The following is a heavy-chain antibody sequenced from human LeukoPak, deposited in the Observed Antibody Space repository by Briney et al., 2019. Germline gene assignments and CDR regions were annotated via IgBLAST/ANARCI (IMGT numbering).Heavy chain of an antibody. D-gene: IGHD1-26*01. CDR2: ISSSGSTI. V-gene: IGHV3-48*03. CDR3: ARAPRSHPTRADYYYYMDV. J-gene: IGHJ6*03. Sequence: GGSLRLSCAVSGFTFSSYEMNWVRQAPGKGLEWVSYISSSGSTIYYADSVKGRFTISRDNAKKSLYLQMNSLRAEDTAVYYCARAPRSHPTRADYYYYMDVWGKGTTVTVSS. CDR1: GFTFSSYE.